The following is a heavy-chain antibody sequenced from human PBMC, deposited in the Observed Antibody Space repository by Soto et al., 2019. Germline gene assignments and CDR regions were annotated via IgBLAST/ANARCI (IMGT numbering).Heavy chain of an antibody. J-gene: IGHJ4*02. CDR2: INPSGGRT. D-gene: IGHD3-22*01. V-gene: IGHV1-46*01. Sequence: VASVKVSCKASGNSFTTYYMHWVRQAPGQGLEWMGIINPSGGRTTYAQKFQGRVTMTRDTSTSTFHMELSSLTSEDTAVYYCAGLYRYDSSGYYDYWGQGTQVTVSS. CDR3: AGLYRYDSSGYYDY. CDR1: GNSFTTYY.